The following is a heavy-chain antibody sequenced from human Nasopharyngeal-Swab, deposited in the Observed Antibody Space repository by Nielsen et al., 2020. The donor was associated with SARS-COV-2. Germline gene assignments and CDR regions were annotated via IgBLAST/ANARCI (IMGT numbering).Heavy chain of an antibody. CDR2: INPSGGST. CDR1: GYTFTSYY. J-gene: IGHJ6*03. D-gene: IGHD2-2*03. V-gene: IGHV1-46*01. CDR3: ARGPPGYCRSTSCSYYYYYMDV. Sequence: ASVKVSCKASGYTFTSYYMHWVRQAPGQGLEWMGIINPSGGSTSYAQKFQGRVTMTRDTSTSTVYMELSSLRSEDTAVYYCARGPPGYCRSTSCSYYYYYMDVWGKGTTVTVSS.